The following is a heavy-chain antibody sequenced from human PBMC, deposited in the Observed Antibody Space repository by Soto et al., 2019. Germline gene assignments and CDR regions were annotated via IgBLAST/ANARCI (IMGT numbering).Heavy chain of an antibody. Sequence: PSETLSLTCTVSGGSISSGDYYWSWIRQPPGKGLEWIGYIYYSGSTYYNPSLKSRVTISVDTSKNQFSLKLSSVTAADTAVYYCARFLFTIFGYWFDPWGQGTLVTVSS. CDR3: ARFLFTIFGYWFDP. CDR2: IYYSGST. J-gene: IGHJ5*02. V-gene: IGHV4-30-4*01. D-gene: IGHD3-3*01. CDR1: GGSISSGDYY.